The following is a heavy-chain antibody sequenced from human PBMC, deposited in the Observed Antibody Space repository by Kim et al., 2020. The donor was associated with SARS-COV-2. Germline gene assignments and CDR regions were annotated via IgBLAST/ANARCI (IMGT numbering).Heavy chain of an antibody. J-gene: IGHJ6*02. CDR1: GFTFSDYY. Sequence: GGSLRLSCAASGFTFSDYYMSWIRQAPGKGLEWVSYISSSSSYTNYADSVKGRFTISRDNAKNSLYLQMNSLRAEDTAVYYCAREISRVAAAGTNYYYYGMDVWGQGTTVTVSS. D-gene: IGHD6-13*01. CDR2: ISSSSSYT. V-gene: IGHV3-11*06. CDR3: AREISRVAAAGTNYYYYGMDV.